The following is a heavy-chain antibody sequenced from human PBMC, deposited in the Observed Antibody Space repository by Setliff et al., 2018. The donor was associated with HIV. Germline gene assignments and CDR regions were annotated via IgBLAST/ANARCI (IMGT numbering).Heavy chain of an antibody. CDR2: IIPMFDTP. J-gene: IGHJ3*01. D-gene: IGHD6-13*01. CDR1: GGTFSSYA. Sequence: ASVKVSCKSSGGTFSSYAIGWVRQAPGQGLEWMGGIIPMFDTPNYAQKFQGRVTITADESTSTAYMELTSLRSEDSAVYFCARPIKAAAGNDAFLVWGQGTLVTVSS. CDR3: ARPIKAAAGNDAFLV. V-gene: IGHV1-69*13.